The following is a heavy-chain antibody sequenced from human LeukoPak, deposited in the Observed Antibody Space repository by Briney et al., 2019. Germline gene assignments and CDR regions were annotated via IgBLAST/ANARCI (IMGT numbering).Heavy chain of an antibody. J-gene: IGHJ4*02. CDR3: AKGSTKWELYDY. D-gene: IGHD1-26*01. Sequence: PGGSLRLSCAVSGFNFYNYAMCWVRQAPGKGLEWVSAIDGSGAHTFYTDSVKGRFTISRDNSKNRLYLQANSLRAEDTAIYYCAKGSTKWELYDYWGQGTLVSVSS. CDR1: GFNFYNYA. V-gene: IGHV3-23*05. CDR2: IDGSGAHT.